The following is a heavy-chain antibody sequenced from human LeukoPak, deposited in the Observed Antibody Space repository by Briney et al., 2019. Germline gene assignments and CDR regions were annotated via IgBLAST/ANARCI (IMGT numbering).Heavy chain of an antibody. CDR3: ARDFLRGYYYGSGSYYNFFAGLLDY. Sequence: PGGSLRLSCAASGFTFSSYAMSWVRQAPGKGLEWVAVISYDGSNKDYADSVKGRFTISRDNSKNTLYLQMNSLRAEDTAVYYCARDFLRGYYYGSGSYYNFFAGLLDYWGQGTLVTVSS. D-gene: IGHD3-10*01. J-gene: IGHJ4*02. CDR1: GFTFSSYA. V-gene: IGHV3-30*04. CDR2: ISYDGSNK.